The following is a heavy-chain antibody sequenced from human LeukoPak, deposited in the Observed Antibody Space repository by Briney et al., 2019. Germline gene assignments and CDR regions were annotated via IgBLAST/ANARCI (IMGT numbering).Heavy chain of an antibody. V-gene: IGHV3-48*04. CDR2: ISSSSSTI. D-gene: IGHD2-15*01. CDR3: ARSDIDLDY. J-gene: IGHJ4*02. CDR1: GFTFSTYS. Sequence: GGSLRLSYAASGFTFSTYSMHWVRQAPGKGLEWVSYISSSSSTIYYADSVKGRFTISRDNAKNSLYLQMNSLRAEDTAVYYCARSDIDLDYWGQGTLVTVSS.